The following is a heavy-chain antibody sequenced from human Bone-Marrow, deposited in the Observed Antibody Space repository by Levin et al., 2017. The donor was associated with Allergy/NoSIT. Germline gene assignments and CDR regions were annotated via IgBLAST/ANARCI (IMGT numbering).Heavy chain of an antibody. Sequence: ASVKVSCAASGFTFSNSSMNWVRQAPGKGLEWVSYISDSSSSIFYADSVKGRFTISRDNAKNSLFLQMNSLRDEDTAVYYCARDCPHLSYSSTWYYYYGMDVWGHGTTVTVSS. D-gene: IGHD6-13*01. V-gene: IGHV3-48*02. J-gene: IGHJ6*02. CDR1: GFTFSNSS. CDR3: ARDCPHLSYSSTWYYYYGMDV. CDR2: ISDSSSSI.